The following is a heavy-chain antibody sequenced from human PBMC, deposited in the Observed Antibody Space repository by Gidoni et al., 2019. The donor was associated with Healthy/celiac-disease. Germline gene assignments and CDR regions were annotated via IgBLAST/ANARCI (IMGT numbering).Heavy chain of an antibody. V-gene: IGHV4-34*01. J-gene: IGHJ3*02. CDR2: INHSGST. CDR1: GGSFRGYY. CDR3: ASGGYPRNDAFDI. Sequence: QVQLQQWGAGLLKPSETLSLTCAVYGGSFRGYYWSWIRQPPGKGLEWIGEINHSGSTNYNPSLKSRFTISVDTSKNQFSLKLGSVTAADTAVYYCASGGYPRNDAFDIWGQGTMVTVSS. D-gene: IGHD6-13*01.